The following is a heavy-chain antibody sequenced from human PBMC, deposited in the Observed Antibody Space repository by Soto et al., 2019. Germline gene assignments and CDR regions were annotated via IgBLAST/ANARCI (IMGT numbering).Heavy chain of an antibody. CDR2: IIPIFGTA. CDR3: ARAYCGGDCYTYFDY. J-gene: IGHJ4*02. D-gene: IGHD2-21*02. CDR1: GGTFSSYA. Sequence: SVKVSCKASGGTFSSYAISWVRQAPGQGLEWMGGIIPIFGTANYAQKFQGRVTITADESTSTAYMELSSLRSEDTAVYYCARAYCGGDCYTYFDYWGQGTLVTVSS. V-gene: IGHV1-69*13.